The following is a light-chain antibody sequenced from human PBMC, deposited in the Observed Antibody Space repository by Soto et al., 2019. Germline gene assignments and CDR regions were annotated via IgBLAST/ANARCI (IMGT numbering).Light chain of an antibody. Sequence: QSALTQPRSVSGSPGQSVTISCTGTSINVGGYSYVSWYQQHPGIAPQLIIYDVTKRPSGVPDRFSGSKSGNTASLTISGLQAEDESDYYCCSFAGSYSWVFGGGTKLTVL. CDR3: CSFAGSYSWV. CDR2: DVT. CDR1: SINVGGYSY. V-gene: IGLV2-11*01. J-gene: IGLJ3*02.